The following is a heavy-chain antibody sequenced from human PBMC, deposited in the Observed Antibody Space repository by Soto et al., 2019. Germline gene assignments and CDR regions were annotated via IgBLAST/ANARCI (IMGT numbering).Heavy chain of an antibody. V-gene: IGHV1-18*01. CDR1: GYTFSSYG. CDR2: ISAYNGNT. J-gene: IGHJ4*02. Sequence: QVQLVPSGAEVKKHGASVKVSCKASGYTFSSYGISWVRQAPGQGLVWMGWISAYNGNTNYAQKLQGRVTMTTDTSTSTAYMELRSLRSDDTAVYYCARSSLDVAVAGETARDYWGQGTLVTVSS. CDR3: ARSSLDVAVAGETARDY. D-gene: IGHD6-19*01.